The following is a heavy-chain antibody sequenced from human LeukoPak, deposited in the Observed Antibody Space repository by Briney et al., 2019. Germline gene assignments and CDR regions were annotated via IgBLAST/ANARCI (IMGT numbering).Heavy chain of an antibody. CDR1: GGSISSYY. J-gene: IGHJ5*02. Sequence: PSETLSLTCTVSGGSISSYYWSWIRQPPGKGLEWIGHIYYSGSTNYNPSLKSRVTISVDTSKNQFSLKLSSVTAADTAVYYCARDYSSGWFDPWGQGTLVTVSS. CDR2: IYYSGST. D-gene: IGHD2-15*01. CDR3: ARDYSSGWFDP. V-gene: IGHV4-59*01.